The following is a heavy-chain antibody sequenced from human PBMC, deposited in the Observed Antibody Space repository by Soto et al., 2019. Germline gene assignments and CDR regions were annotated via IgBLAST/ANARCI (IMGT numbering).Heavy chain of an antibody. V-gene: IGHV1-3*01. J-gene: IGHJ4*02. CDR1: GYTFTSYA. D-gene: IGHD6-13*01. CDR2: INAGNGNT. Sequence: QVQLVQSGAEVKKPGASVKVSCKASGYTFTSYAMHWVRQAPGQRLEWMGWINAGNGNTKYSQKFQGRGTITRDTXASPAYMELSSLRSEDTAVYYCARGDSSSWNSLDYWGQGTLVTVSS. CDR3: ARGDSSSWNSLDY.